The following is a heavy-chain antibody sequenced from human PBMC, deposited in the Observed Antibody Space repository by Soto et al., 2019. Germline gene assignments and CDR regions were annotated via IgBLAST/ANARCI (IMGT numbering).Heavy chain of an antibody. CDR3: ARRVYSSSWYASFDY. Sequence: QVQLVQSGAEVKKPGASVKVSCKASGYTFTSYAMHWVRQAPGQRLEWMGWINAGNGNTKYSQKFQGRVNITRDTAASTAYMELSSLRSEDTAVYYCARRVYSSSWYASFDYWGQGTLVTVSS. J-gene: IGHJ4*02. V-gene: IGHV1-3*01. CDR1: GYTFTSYA. CDR2: INAGNGNT. D-gene: IGHD6-13*01.